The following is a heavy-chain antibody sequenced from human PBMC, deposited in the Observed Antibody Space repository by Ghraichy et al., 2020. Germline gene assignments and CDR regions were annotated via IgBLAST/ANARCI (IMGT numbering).Heavy chain of an antibody. V-gene: IGHV1-2*02. J-gene: IGHJ6*02. CDR1: GYTFTGYY. CDR3: ATSMGDSSGYYYYGMDV. D-gene: IGHD3-22*01. CDR2: INPNSGGT. Sequence: ASVKVSCKASGYTFTGYYMHWVRQAPGQGLEWMGWINPNSGGTNYAQKFQGRVTMTRDTSISTAYMELSRLRSDDTAVYYCATSMGDSSGYYYYGMDVWGQGTTVTVSS.